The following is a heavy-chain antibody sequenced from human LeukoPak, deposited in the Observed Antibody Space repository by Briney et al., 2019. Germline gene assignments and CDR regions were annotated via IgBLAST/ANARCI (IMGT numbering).Heavy chain of an antibody. CDR1: GGSISSYY. J-gene: IGHJ4*02. D-gene: IGHD3-16*01. CDR2: IYYSGSP. V-gene: IGHV4-59*01. Sequence: SETLSLTCTVSGGSISSYYWSWIRQPPGKGLEWIGYIYYSGSPNYNPSLKSRVTISVDTSKNQFSLKLSSVTAADTAVYYCARQGRGYGGTFDYWGQGTLVTVSS. CDR3: ARQGRGYGGTFDY.